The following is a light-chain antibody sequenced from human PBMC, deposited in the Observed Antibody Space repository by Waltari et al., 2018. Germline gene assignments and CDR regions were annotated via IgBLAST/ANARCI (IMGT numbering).Light chain of an antibody. J-gene: IGLJ2*01. CDR1: SSNIRHYF. CDR2: DNY. V-gene: IGLV1-51*01. CDR3: ATWDNSLTAVV. Sequence: QSVLTQPPSVSAAPGQKVPISCSGSSSNIRHYFVSLYHQLPGATPKLLIYDNYKRPSGIPDRFSASKSGTSATLDITGLQIGDEADYYCATWDNSLTAVVFGGGTKLTVL.